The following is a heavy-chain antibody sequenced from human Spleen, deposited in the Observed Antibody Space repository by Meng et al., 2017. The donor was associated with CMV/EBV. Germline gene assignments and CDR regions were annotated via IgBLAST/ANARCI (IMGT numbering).Heavy chain of an antibody. CDR3: ARSNFWSGYSEFDY. CDR2: IYSGGDT. D-gene: IGHD3-3*01. Sequence: LSLTCAASGFIVSTNYMTWVRQAPGKGLEWVSLIYSGGDTFYADSAKGRFAISRDNSKNTLYLQMTSLTAEDTGVYYCARSNFWSGYSEFDYWGQGTLVTVSS. CDR1: GFIVSTNY. V-gene: IGHV3-66*02. J-gene: IGHJ4*02.